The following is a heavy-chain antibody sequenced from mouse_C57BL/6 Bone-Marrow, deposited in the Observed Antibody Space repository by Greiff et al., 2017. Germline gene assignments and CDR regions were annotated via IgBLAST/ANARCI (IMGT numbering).Heavy chain of an antibody. CDR3: ARQQTAQATGHYAMDY. Sequence: VKLMESGPGLVAPSQSLSITCTVSGFSLTSYGVHWVRQPPGKGLEWLVVIWSDGSTTYNSALKSRLSISKDNSKSQVFLKMNILQTDDTAMYYCARQQTAQATGHYAMDYWGQGTSVTVSS. J-gene: IGHJ4*01. CDR2: IWSDGST. CDR1: GFSLTSYG. V-gene: IGHV2-6-1*01. D-gene: IGHD3-2*02.